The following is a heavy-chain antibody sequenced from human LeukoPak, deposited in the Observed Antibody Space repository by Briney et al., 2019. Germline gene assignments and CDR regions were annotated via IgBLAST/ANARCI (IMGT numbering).Heavy chain of an antibody. D-gene: IGHD3-22*01. V-gene: IGHV3-30*03. CDR3: TRDYYDSSGYYYLPDY. CDR2: ISYDGRKM. J-gene: IGHJ4*02. CDR1: GFTFSDYG. Sequence: GGSLRPSCVASGFTFSDYGIHWVRQAPGKGLEWVAVISYDGRKMKYADSVKGRFTISRDNSKDTLSLHMSTLRTEDTAVYYCTRDYYDSSGYYYLPDYWGQGTLVTVSS.